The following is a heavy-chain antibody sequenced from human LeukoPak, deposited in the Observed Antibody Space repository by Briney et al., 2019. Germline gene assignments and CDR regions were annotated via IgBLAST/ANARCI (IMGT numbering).Heavy chain of an antibody. CDR2: IGAYNGNT. D-gene: IGHD3-10*01. CDR1: GYTFTSYG. Sequence: ASVKVSCKASGYTFTSYGISWVRQAPGQGLEWMGWIGAYNGNTNYAQKLQGRVTMTTDTSTSTAYMELRSLRSDDTAVYYCATASAGHYYYGMDVWGKGTTVTVSS. CDR3: ATASAGHYYYGMDV. V-gene: IGHV1-18*04. J-gene: IGHJ6*04.